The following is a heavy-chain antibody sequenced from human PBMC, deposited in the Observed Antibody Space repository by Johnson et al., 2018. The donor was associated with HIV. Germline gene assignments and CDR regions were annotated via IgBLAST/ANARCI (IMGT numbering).Heavy chain of an antibody. D-gene: IGHD1-7*01. CDR2: IYSGGST. CDR1: GFAFSRFA. J-gene: IGHJ3*02. CDR3: ASPGITGTLGAFDI. Sequence: VQLVESGGGVVQSGRSLRLSCAASGFAFSRFAMHWVRQVPDKGLEWVAVIYSGGSTYYADSVKDRFTISRDNSKNTLYLQMNSLRVEDTAVYYCASPGITGTLGAFDIWGQGTTVTISS. V-gene: IGHV3-66*01.